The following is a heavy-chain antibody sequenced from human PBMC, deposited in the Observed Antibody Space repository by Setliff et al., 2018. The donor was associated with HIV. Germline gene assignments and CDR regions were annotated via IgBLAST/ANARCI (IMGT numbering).Heavy chain of an antibody. V-gene: IGHV4-39*01. CDR2: IYYSGST. J-gene: IGHJ5*02. D-gene: IGHD3-3*01. CDR3: ARGVNDFWSGYHGRWFDP. CDR1: GGSISSSTYY. Sequence: SETLSLTCTVSGGSISSSTYYWGWFRQSPGKGLEWIGSIYYSGSTYFNPSLKSRVIISVDTSTNQFSLKLNSVTAADTAVYYCARGVNDFWSGYHGRWFDPWGQGTLVTVSS.